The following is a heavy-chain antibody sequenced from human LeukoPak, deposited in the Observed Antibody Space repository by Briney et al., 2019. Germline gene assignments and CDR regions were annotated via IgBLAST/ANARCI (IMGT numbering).Heavy chain of an antibody. CDR2: INPNSGGT. Sequence: ASVKVSCKASGYTFTGYYMHWVRQAPGQGREWMGRINPNSGGTNYAQKFQGRVTMTRDTSISTAYMELSRLRSDDTAVYYCARDLRYYGSGSYRYWGQGTLVTVSS. CDR3: ARDLRYYGSGSYRY. V-gene: IGHV1-2*06. J-gene: IGHJ4*02. CDR1: GYTFTGYY. D-gene: IGHD3-10*01.